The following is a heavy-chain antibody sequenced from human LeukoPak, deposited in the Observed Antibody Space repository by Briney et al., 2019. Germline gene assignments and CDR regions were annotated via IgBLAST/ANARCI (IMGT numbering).Heavy chain of an antibody. CDR2: IWYDGSKR. V-gene: IGHV3-33*01. J-gene: IGHJ5*02. Sequence: WGSLRLSCAASGFTFSTYGMHWVRQAPGKGLEWVAVIWYDGSKRYYADFVKGRFTISRDNSNNTMYLEMNSLRDEDTAVYYCARASTVRGVGRFDPWGQGTLVTVSS. CDR1: GFTFSTYG. CDR3: ARASTVRGVGRFDP. D-gene: IGHD3-10*01.